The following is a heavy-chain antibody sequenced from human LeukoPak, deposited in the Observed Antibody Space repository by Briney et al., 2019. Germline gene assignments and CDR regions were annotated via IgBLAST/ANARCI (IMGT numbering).Heavy chain of an antibody. V-gene: IGHV5-51*01. CDR2: IHPDDSDT. D-gene: IGHD3-16*01. CDR3: TRGEGWLDP. J-gene: IGHJ5*02. Sequence: GESLKISCKASGFIFSNYWIAWVRQKPGKGLGWMGIIHPDDSDTRYSPSFQGQVTISADKSTTTAYLQWRSLKASDTAMYYCTRGEGWLDPWGQGTLVTVSS. CDR1: GFIFSNYW.